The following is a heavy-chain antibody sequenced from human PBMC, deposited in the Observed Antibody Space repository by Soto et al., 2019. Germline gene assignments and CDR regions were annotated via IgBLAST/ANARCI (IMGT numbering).Heavy chain of an antibody. Sequence: EVHLLDSGGGLAQPGGSLKLSCATSGFTFGNFAMSWVRQAPGKGLEWVSAISGNGGSTYYADSVKGRFTISRDNSKNTSYLQMNSLTAEDTAVYFCAKLRAKSHIAVPFDYWGQGSLVTVSS. J-gene: IGHJ4*02. CDR2: ISGNGGST. D-gene: IGHD2-15*01. CDR1: GFTFGNFA. CDR3: AKLRAKSHIAVPFDY. V-gene: IGHV3-23*01.